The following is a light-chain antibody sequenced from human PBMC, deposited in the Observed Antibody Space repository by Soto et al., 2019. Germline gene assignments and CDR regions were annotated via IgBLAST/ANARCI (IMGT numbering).Light chain of an antibody. J-gene: IGKJ1*01. CDR3: QQYNSYSET. CDR1: QSISAW. CDR2: DAS. Sequence: DIQMTQSPSTLSTSVGDIVTITCRASQSISAWLAWYQHKPGKAPKLLIYDASTLESGVPSRFSGSGSGTEFTLTISSPQPDDFATYYCQQYNSYSETFGQGTKVDIK. V-gene: IGKV1-5*01.